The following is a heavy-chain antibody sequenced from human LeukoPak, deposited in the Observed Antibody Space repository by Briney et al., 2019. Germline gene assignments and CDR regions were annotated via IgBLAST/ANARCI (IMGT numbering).Heavy chain of an antibody. Sequence: GGSLRLSCAASGFTFTNAWMTWVRPAPGKGREWVGRIKSRTDGGTIDYAAPVKGRFTISRDDSKNTVSLQMNSLKTEDTAVYFCAQFGRLSYWGQGTPVTVSS. D-gene: IGHD3-16*01. CDR3: AQFGRLSY. CDR2: IKSRTDGGTI. J-gene: IGHJ4*02. CDR1: GFTFTNAW. V-gene: IGHV3-15*01.